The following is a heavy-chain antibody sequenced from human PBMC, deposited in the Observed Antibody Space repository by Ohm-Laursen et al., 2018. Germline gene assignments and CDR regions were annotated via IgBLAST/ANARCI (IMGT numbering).Heavy chain of an antibody. CDR1: GISLSTSGMR. Sequence: TQTLTLTSTVSGISLSTSGMRVGWIRQPPGKALEWLARVAWDDEEFYSTSLKSRLTISKDTSKDQVVLTMTNMDPVDTATYYCVHRERSSSWYFASFDYWGQGTLVTVSS. D-gene: IGHD6-13*01. V-gene: IGHV2-70*04. J-gene: IGHJ4*02. CDR3: VHRERSSSWYFASFDY. CDR2: VAWDDEE.